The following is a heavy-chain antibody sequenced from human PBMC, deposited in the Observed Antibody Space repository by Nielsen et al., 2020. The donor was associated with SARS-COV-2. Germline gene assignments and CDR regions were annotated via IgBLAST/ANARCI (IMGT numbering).Heavy chain of an antibody. V-gene: IGHV3-23*01. CDR1: GFTFTSYA. J-gene: IGHJ4*02. Sequence: GESLKISCAASGFTFTSYAMSWVRQAPGKGLEWVSAISGSGGSTSYADSVKGRFPISRDNSKDTLYLQMNSLRAADTAVYYCAKEGGSYHFDYWGQGTLVTVSS. CDR3: AKEGGSYHFDY. D-gene: IGHD1-26*01. CDR2: ISGSGGST.